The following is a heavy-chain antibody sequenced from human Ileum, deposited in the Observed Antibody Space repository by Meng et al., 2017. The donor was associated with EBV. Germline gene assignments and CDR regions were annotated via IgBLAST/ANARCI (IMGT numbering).Heavy chain of an antibody. J-gene: IGHJ5*02. CDR2: MYDSENA. CDR3: AYYFVGRGGPGS. CDR1: GGSVSINDYH. Sequence: QVQDQEPGPGLVTPPATPSLTCSVSGGSVSINDYHWSWLRQPPGKGLEWIGCMYDSENAKYNPSLNSRVTISIDTTRNHFVLKLTSVTAADTAVYYCAYYFVGRGGPGSWGQGTLVTVSS. V-gene: IGHV4-61*03. D-gene: IGHD3-9*01.